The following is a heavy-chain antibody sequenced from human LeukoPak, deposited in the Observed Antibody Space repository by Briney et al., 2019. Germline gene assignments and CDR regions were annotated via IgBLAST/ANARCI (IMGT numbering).Heavy chain of an antibody. D-gene: IGHD2-2*02. CDR1: GGSFTTYY. Sequence: PSETLSLTCTVSGGSFTTYYWSWLRQPPGRGLEWIGNIYYSGNTNYNPSLKSRVTISVDTPKNQFSLRLTSVTAADTAVYYCARGFCSSTSCYNYYYYGMDVWGQGTTVTVSS. CDR3: ARGFCSSTSCYNYYYYGMDV. V-gene: IGHV4-59*01. CDR2: IYYSGNT. J-gene: IGHJ6*02.